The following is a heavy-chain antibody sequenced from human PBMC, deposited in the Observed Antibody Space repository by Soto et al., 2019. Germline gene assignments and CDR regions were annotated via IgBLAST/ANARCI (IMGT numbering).Heavy chain of an antibody. CDR2: IIPIFGTA. V-gene: IGHV1-69*13. CDR3: ARYIVVVPAAIEAYYGMDV. Sequence: ASVKVSCKASGGTFSSYAISWVRQAPGQGLEWMGGIIPIFGTANYAQKFQGRVTITADESTSTAYMELSSLRSEDTAVYYCARYIVVVPAAIEAYYGMDVWGQGTTVTVSS. D-gene: IGHD2-2*02. CDR1: GGTFSSYA. J-gene: IGHJ6*02.